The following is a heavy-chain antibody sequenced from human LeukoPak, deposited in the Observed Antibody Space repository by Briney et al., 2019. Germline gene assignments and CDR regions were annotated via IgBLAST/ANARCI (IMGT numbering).Heavy chain of an antibody. Sequence: ASVKVSCKASGYTFTGCYMHWVRQAPGQGLEWMGWINPNSGGTNYAQKFQGWVTMTRDTSISTAYMELSRLRSDDTAVYYCARDWGGNSNWFDPWGQGTLVTVSS. CDR2: INPNSGGT. V-gene: IGHV1-2*04. CDR1: GYTFTGCY. D-gene: IGHD4-23*01. J-gene: IGHJ5*02. CDR3: ARDWGGNSNWFDP.